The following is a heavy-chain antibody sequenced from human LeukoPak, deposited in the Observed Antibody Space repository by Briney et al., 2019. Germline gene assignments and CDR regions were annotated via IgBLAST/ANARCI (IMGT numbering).Heavy chain of an antibody. CDR1: GFTFAIHA. CDR3: ARAIGYTSSYSLHY. D-gene: IGHD2-2*01. Sequence: GGSVSLSCAASGFTFAIHAMKWVRHTPGGWRGWVSFIGSSSGPVLYAVCVKRRFTISRENAKDSVSPQMSSLRAEDTAVYCCARAIGYTSSYSLHYGGQGALVTVST. J-gene: IGHJ4*02. CDR2: IGSSSGPV. V-gene: IGHV3-48*04.